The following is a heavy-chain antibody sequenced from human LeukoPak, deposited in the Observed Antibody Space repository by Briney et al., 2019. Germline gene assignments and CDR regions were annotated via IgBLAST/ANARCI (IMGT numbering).Heavy chain of an antibody. Sequence: PSETLSLTCTVSGGSISSYYWGWIRQPPGKGLEWIGSIYLSGHTYYNPSLKSRVTISVDTSKNQVSLKLTSVTAADTAVYYCARRLAYCGGDCYSFDYWGQGTLVTVSS. J-gene: IGHJ4*02. CDR1: GGSISSYY. CDR2: IYLSGHT. CDR3: ARRLAYCGGDCYSFDY. V-gene: IGHV4-39*07. D-gene: IGHD2-21*02.